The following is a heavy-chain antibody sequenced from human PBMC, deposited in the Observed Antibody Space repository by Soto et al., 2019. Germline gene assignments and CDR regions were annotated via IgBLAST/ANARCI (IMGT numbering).Heavy chain of an antibody. Sequence: QLQLQESGPGLVKPSETLSLTCTVSGGPISSSSYYWGWIRQPPGTGLEWIGSIDYSGSTYYNPYLKSRVTISVDTSKNQCSLKLSSVTAADTAVYDCATRQLPIVAYAFDIWGQGTMVTVSS. CDR3: ATRQLPIVAYAFDI. J-gene: IGHJ3*02. CDR1: GGPISSSSYY. D-gene: IGHD1-26*01. V-gene: IGHV4-39*01. CDR2: IDYSGST.